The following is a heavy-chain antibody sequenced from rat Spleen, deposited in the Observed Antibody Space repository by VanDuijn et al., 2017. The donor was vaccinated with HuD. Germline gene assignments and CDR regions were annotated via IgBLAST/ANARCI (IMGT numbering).Heavy chain of an antibody. CDR3: ARRYYDAPFDY. CDR1: GFTFSDYY. J-gene: IGHJ2*01. CDR2: ISHDGSNT. V-gene: IGHV5-22*01. D-gene: IGHD1-12*01. Sequence: EVQLVESGGGLVQPGRSLKLSCAASGFTFSDYYMAWVRQAPTKGLEWVAYISHDGSNTYFRASVKGRFIISRDNTKSTLYLQMDSLRSEDTATYFCARRYYDAPFDYWGQGVTVTVSS.